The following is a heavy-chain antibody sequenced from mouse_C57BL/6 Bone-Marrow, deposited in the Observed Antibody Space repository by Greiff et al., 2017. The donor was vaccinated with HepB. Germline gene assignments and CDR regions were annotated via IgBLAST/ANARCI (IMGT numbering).Heavy chain of an antibody. D-gene: IGHD2-2*01. CDR3: AKSTMVTTRYWYFDV. J-gene: IGHJ1*03. Sequence: QVQLQQSGAELVRPGASVKLSCKASGYTFTDYYINWVKQRPGQGLEWIARIYPGSGNTYYNEKFKGKATLTAEKSSSTAYMQLSSLTSEDSAVYFCAKSTMVTTRYWYFDVWGTGTTVTVAS. V-gene: IGHV1-76*01. CDR2: IYPGSGNT. CDR1: GYTFTDYY.